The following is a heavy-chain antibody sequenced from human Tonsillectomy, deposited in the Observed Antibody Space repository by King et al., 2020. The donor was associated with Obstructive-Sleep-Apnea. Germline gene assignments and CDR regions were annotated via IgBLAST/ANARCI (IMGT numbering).Heavy chain of an antibody. CDR1: GFTFSSYA. J-gene: IGHJ6*02. CDR3: AKVATYDILTGDYYYGMDV. V-gene: IGHV3-23*04. Sequence: VQLVEPGGGLVQPGGSLRLSCAASGFTFSSYAMSCVRQAPGKGLEWVSAISGSGGSTYYADSVKGRFTISRDNSKNTLYLQMNSLRAEDTAVYYCAKVATYDILTGDYYYGMDVWGQGTTVTVSS. CDR2: ISGSGGST. D-gene: IGHD3-9*01.